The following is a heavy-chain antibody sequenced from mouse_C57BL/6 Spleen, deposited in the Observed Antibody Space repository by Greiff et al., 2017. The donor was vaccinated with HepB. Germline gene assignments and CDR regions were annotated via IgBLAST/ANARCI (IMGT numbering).Heavy chain of an antibody. CDR1: GYSITSGYY. J-gene: IGHJ2*01. Sequence: ESGPGLVKPSQSLSLTCSVTGYSITSGYYWNWIRQFPGNKLEWMGYISYDGSNNYNPSLKNRISITRDTSKNQFFLKLNSVTTEDTATYYCARGGSGYGRDYWGQGTTLTVSS. D-gene: IGHD3-2*02. CDR3: ARGGSGYGRDY. CDR2: ISYDGSN. V-gene: IGHV3-6*01.